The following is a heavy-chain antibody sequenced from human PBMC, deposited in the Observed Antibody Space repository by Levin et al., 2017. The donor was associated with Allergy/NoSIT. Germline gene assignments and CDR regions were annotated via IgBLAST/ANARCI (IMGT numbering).Heavy chain of an antibody. CDR1: GFTFSSYG. CDR2: ISYDGSNK. Sequence: GESLKISCAASGFTFSSYGMHWVRQAPGKGLEWVAVISYDGSNKYYADSVKGRFTISRDNSKNTLYLQMNSLRAEDTAVYYCAKDRRSAQYYYDSSGYYYYYGMDVWGQGTTVTVSS. CDR3: AKDRRSAQYYYDSSGYYYYYGMDV. D-gene: IGHD3-22*01. J-gene: IGHJ6*02. V-gene: IGHV3-30*18.